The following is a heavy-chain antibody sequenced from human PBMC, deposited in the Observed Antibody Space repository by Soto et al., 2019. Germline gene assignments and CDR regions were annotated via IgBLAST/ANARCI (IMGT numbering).Heavy chain of an antibody. CDR1: GGTFSSYA. J-gene: IGHJ6*02. D-gene: IGHD4-17*01. CDR3: ARDLLQSHDYGDPPSLYYGMDV. CDR2: IIPIFGTA. Sequence: ASVKVSCKASGGTFSSYAISWVRQAPGQGLEWMGGIIPIFGTANYAQKFQGRVTITADESTSTAYMELSSLRSEDTAVYYCARDLLQSHDYGDPPSLYYGMDVWGQGTTVTVSS. V-gene: IGHV1-69*13.